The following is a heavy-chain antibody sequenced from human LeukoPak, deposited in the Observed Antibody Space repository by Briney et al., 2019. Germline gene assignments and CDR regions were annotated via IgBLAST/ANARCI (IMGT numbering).Heavy chain of an antibody. D-gene: IGHD3-10*01. CDR1: GGTFSSYA. J-gene: IGHJ6*02. Sequence: SVKVSCKASGGTFSSYAISWVRQAPGQGLEWMGRIIPILGIANYAQKFQGRVTITAAKSTSTAYMELSSLRSGDTAVYYCARDERWFGDYYYYYGMDVWGQGTTVTVSS. V-gene: IGHV1-69*04. CDR3: ARDERWFGDYYYYYGMDV. CDR2: IIPILGIA.